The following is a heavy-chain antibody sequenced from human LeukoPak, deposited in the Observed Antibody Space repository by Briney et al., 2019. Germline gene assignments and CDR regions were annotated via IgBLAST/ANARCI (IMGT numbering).Heavy chain of an antibody. CDR2: ISSSGSTI. CDR1: GFTFSSYE. Sequence: RGSLRLSCAASGFTFSSYEMNWVRQAPGKGLEWLSYISSSGSTIYYADSVKGRFTISRDNAKSSLYLQMNTLRAEDTAVYYCARARVPRELNYWGQGTLVTVS. CDR3: ARARVPRELNY. D-gene: IGHD3-10*01. J-gene: IGHJ4*02. V-gene: IGHV3-48*03.